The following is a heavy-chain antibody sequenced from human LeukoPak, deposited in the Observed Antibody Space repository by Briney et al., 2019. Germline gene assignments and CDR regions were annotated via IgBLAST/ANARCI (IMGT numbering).Heavy chain of an antibody. D-gene: IGHD6-13*01. J-gene: IGHJ5*02. CDR3: ARLDSSSWYPVGWFDP. CDR2: IYSGGST. CDR1: GFTVSSNY. V-gene: IGHV3-53*01. Sequence: GGSLRLSCAASGFTVSSNYMSWVRQAPGKGLEWVSVIYSGGSTYYADSVKGRFTISRDNSKNTLYLQMNSLRAEDTAVYYCARLDSSSWYPVGWFDPWGQGTLVTVSS.